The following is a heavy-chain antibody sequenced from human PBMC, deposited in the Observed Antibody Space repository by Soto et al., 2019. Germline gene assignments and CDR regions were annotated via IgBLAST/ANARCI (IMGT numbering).Heavy chain of an antibody. CDR2: YNPYIDYG. CDR3: ARNSSDLYGRLDP. V-gene: IGHV1-18*04. J-gene: IGHJ5*02. Sequence: QVQLLQSGAEVKEPGASVKVSCKASGYTFNNYAVSWVRQAPGQGLEWMGWYNPYIDYGQSAKKFPGRVSMTTDTSTKTAYMELKSLRSDETAVYYCARNSSDLYGRLDPWGQGTLVTVSS. CDR1: GYTFNNYA. D-gene: IGHD3-22*01.